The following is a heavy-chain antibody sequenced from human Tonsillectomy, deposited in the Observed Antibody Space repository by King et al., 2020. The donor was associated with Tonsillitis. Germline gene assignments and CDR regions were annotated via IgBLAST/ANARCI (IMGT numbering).Heavy chain of an antibody. J-gene: IGHJ4*02. V-gene: IGHV1-2*02. D-gene: IGHD3-22*01. CDR1: GYTFTGYY. Sequence: QLVQSGAEVKKPGASVKVSCKASGYTFTGYYMHWVRQAPGQGLEWMGWINPNSGDKSYAQKFQGRVTMTRDTSIGTAYMELSRLRCDDTAVYYCARYNDYDSSGYYEFDYWGQGTLVTVSS. CDR2: INPNSGDK. CDR3: ARYNDYDSSGYYEFDY.